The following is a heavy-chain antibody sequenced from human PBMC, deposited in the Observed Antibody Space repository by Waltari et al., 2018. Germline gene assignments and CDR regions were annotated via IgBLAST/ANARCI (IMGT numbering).Heavy chain of an antibody. V-gene: IGHV1-46*01. CDR3: ARDTGALWMDV. CDR1: EYTFTSSY. CDR2: INPSGGST. Sequence: QVQLVQSGAEVKKPGASVKISCKTSEYTFTSSYIPWVRQAPGQGREWMGIINPSGGSTSYAPKFQGGVTMTRDTSTSTVYMELSSLRSEDTAVYYCARDTGALWMDVWGQGTTVTVSS. D-gene: IGHD2-21*01. J-gene: IGHJ6*02.